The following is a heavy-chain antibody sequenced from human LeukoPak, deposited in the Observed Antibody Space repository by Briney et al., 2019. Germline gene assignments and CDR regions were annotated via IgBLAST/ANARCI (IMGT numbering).Heavy chain of an antibody. Sequence: PSETLSLTCTVSGGSISSYYWSWTRQPAGKGLEWIGYIYYSGSTNYNPSLKSRVTISVDTSKNQFSLKLSSVTAADTAVYYCARGDDCSGGSCYAGSIWGQGTMVTVSS. CDR3: ARGDDCSGGSCYAGSI. D-gene: IGHD2-15*01. CDR1: GGSISSYY. V-gene: IGHV4-59*01. CDR2: IYYSGST. J-gene: IGHJ3*02.